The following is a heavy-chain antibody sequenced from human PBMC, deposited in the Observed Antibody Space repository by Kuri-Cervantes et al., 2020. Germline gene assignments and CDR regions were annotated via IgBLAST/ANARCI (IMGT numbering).Heavy chain of an antibody. D-gene: IGHD3-10*01. CDR2: ISSSSSYI. V-gene: IGHV3-21*01. CDR3: ARERGRTMVYYYYMDV. Sequence: GGSLRLSCAASGFTFSSYAMSWVRQAPGKGLEWVSSISSSSSYIYYADSVKGRFTISRDNAKNSLYLQMNSLRAEDTAVYYCARERGRTMVYYYYMDVWGKGTTVTVSS. CDR1: GFTFSSYA. J-gene: IGHJ6*03.